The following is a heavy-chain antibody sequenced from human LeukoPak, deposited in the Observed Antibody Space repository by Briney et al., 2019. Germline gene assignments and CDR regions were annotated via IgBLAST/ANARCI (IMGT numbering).Heavy chain of an antibody. D-gene: IGHD2-15*01. CDR2: INPSGGST. CDR1: GYTFTSYY. J-gene: IGHJ4*02. Sequence: ASVKVSCKASGYTFTSYYMHWVRQAPGQGLEWMGIINPSGGSTSYAQKFQGRVTMTRDMSTSTVYMELSSLRSEDTAVYYCARGSLLPEKPNDFDYWGQGTLVTVSS. CDR3: ARGSLLPEKPNDFDY. V-gene: IGHV1-46*01.